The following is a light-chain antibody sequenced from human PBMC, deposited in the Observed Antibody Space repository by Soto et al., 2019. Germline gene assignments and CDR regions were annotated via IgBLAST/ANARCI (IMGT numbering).Light chain of an antibody. CDR1: QSINNF. J-gene: IGKJ1*01. CDR2: AAS. CDR3: QQAYSIPRY. Sequence: IQMTQSPPSLSASQGDRITINCRASQSINNFLHWSQKKPGKAPELLIFAASTLQTGVPSRFRGSGSGTDFTLTISSLQPEDFATYYCQQAYSIPRYFGQGTKV. V-gene: IGKV1-39*01.